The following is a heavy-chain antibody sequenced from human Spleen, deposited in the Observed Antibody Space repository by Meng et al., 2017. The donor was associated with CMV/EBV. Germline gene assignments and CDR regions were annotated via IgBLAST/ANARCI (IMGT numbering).Heavy chain of an antibody. J-gene: IGHJ4*02. D-gene: IGHD7-27*01. Sequence: GGSLRLSCAASGYTFSNYPLHWVRQAPGKGLEWVAFISYDGKKKYYADSVKGRFTISRDNSKNTVFLQMNSLRPEDTAVYYCARPMANWGSRFDYWGQGALVTVSS. CDR1: GYTFSNYP. V-gene: IGHV3-30*04. CDR2: ISYDGKKK. CDR3: ARPMANWGSRFDY.